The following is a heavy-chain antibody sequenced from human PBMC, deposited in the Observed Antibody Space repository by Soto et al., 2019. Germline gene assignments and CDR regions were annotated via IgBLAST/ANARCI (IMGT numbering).Heavy chain of an antibody. V-gene: IGHV5-10-1*01. CDR2: IDPSDSYA. CDR1: GYSFSSFW. Sequence: GESLKISCKVSGYSFSSFWITWVRQMPGKGLEWMGRIDPSDSYANYSPSFQGHVTFSADKSINTAYLQWSSLKASDTAMYYCGRVRVDKAEGWFDPWGQGTLVTVSS. J-gene: IGHJ5*02. CDR3: GRVRVDKAEGWFDP. D-gene: IGHD5-18*01.